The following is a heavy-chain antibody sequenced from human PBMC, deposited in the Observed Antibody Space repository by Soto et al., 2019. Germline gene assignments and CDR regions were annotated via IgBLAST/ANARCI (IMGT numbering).Heavy chain of an antibody. V-gene: IGHV4-59*08. CDR2: IYYSGST. D-gene: IGHD3-3*01. CDR1: GGSISSYY. CDR3: ARHDYDFWSGYYLPGSYYYMDV. J-gene: IGHJ6*03. Sequence: SETLSLTCTVSGGSISSYYWSWIRQPPGKGLEWIGYIYYSGSTNYNPSLKSRVTISVDTSKNQFSLKLSSVTAADTAVYYCARHDYDFWSGYYLPGSYYYMDVWGKGTTVTVSS.